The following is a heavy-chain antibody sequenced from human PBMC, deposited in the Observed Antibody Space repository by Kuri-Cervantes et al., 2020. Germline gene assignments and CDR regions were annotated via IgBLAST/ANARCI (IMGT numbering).Heavy chain of an antibody. V-gene: IGHV3-20*04. J-gene: IGHJ5*02. CDR1: GFTFDDYG. CDR3: ARDLYYDSSVPFS. Sequence: GESLKISCAASGFTFDDYGMGWVRQAPGKGLEWVSGINWNGGSTGYADSVKGRFTISRDNAKNSLYLQMNSLRAEDTALYYCARDLYYDSSVPFSWGQGTLVTVSS. CDR2: INWNGGST. D-gene: IGHD3-22*01.